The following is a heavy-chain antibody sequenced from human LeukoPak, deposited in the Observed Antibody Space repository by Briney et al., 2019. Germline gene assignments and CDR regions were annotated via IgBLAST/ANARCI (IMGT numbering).Heavy chain of an antibody. CDR1: GFTFSSYE. CDR3: AKLREWELPDLFDY. V-gene: IGHV3-23*01. Sequence: GGSLRLSCAASGFTFSSYEMNWVRQAPGKGLEWVSGISGSGGSRFYTDSVKGRFTISRDNSKNTLYLQMNSLRAEDTAVYYCAKLREWELPDLFDYWGQGTLVTVSS. D-gene: IGHD1-26*01. CDR2: ISGSGGSR. J-gene: IGHJ4*02.